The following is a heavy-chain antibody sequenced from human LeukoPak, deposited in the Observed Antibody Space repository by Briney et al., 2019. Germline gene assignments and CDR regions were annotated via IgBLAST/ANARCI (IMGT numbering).Heavy chain of an antibody. CDR2: INIDGSST. J-gene: IGHJ3*02. V-gene: IGHV3-74*01. Sequence: PGGSLRLSCAASGSTFSSYWMHWVRQGPGKGLVWVSRINIDGSSTTYADSVKGRFTISRDSAKNTLYLQMNSLRAEDTAVYYCARDIADAFDIWGQGTMVTVSS. CDR3: ARDIADAFDI. CDR1: GSTFSSYW. D-gene: IGHD6-13*01.